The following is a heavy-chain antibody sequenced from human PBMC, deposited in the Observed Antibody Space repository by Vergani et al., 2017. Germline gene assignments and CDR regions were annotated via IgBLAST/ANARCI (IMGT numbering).Heavy chain of an antibody. D-gene: IGHD3-16*01. CDR2: IIPIIGTA. CDR3: AGGWGGNYCYYDMDV. CDR1: GGTFSSHA. J-gene: IGHJ6*03. Sequence: QVQLVQSGAEVKKPGSSVKVSCKASGGTFSSHAISWVRQAPGQGLEWMGRIIPIIGTANYAQKCQGRVTMTADESTSTAYMELSSLRSEDAAVYYCAGGWGGNYCYYDMDVWGKGTTVTVSS. V-gene: IGHV1-69*11.